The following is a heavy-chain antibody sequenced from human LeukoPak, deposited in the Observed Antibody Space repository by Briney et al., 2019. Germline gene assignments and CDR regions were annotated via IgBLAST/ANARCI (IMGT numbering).Heavy chain of an antibody. V-gene: IGHV1-2*02. CDR3: ARIGGSNIDAPGIPDDY. J-gene: IGHJ4*02. CDR1: GYTFTGYY. D-gene: IGHD2/OR15-2a*01. Sequence: GASVKVSCKASGYTFTGYYMHWVRQAPGQGLEWMGWINPNSGGTNYAQKFQDRVTMTRDTSISTAHMELSRLRSDDTAVYYCARIGGSNIDAPGIPDDYWGQGTLVTVSS. CDR2: INPNSGGT.